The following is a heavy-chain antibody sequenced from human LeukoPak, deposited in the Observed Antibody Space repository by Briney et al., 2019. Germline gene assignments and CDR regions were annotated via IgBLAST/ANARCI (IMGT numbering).Heavy chain of an antibody. Sequence: GGSLRLSCAASGFTFSSYAMNWVRQAPGKELEWISNIRSESSGTTYADSVKGRFTISRDNAENSLYLQINSLRADDTAVYYCVRDLNWAFNYWGQGALVTVSS. CDR1: GFTFSSYA. V-gene: IGHV3-48*01. J-gene: IGHJ4*02. CDR2: IRSESSGT. D-gene: IGHD3-16*01. CDR3: VRDLNWAFNY.